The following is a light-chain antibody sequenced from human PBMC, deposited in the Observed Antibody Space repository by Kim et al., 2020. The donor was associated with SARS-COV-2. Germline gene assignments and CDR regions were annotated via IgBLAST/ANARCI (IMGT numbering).Light chain of an antibody. CDR1: QGISNA. Sequence: DIQLTQSPSFLSASVGDRVTITCRASQGISNALAWCQQRPGKAPTLLIYGASTLRSGVPSRFSGSGSGAEFSLTISSLQAEDFATYFCQQSNSFPRTFGQGTRLEIK. CDR3: QQSNSFPRT. CDR2: GAS. J-gene: IGKJ5*01. V-gene: IGKV1-9*01.